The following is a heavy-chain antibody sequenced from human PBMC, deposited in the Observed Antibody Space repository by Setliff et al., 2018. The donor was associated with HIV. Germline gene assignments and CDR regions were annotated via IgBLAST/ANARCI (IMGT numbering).Heavy chain of an antibody. CDR2: IHYDERT. V-gene: IGHV4-39*01. CDR1: GDSASNSRYY. Sequence: ETLSLTCTVSGDSASNSRYYWAWIRQPPGKGLEYIGSIHYDERTYYNPSLKSRVTISLDTSKNQFSLNLTSVTAADTAVYYCASRIYYYDSNNFLREEGFDPWGQGTLVTVSS. CDR3: ASRIYYYDSNNFLREEGFDP. D-gene: IGHD3-22*01. J-gene: IGHJ5*02.